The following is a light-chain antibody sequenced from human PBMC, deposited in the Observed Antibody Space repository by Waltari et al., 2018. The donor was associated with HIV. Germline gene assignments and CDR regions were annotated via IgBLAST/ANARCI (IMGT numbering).Light chain of an antibody. J-gene: IGKJ2*01. V-gene: IGKV4-1*01. Sequence: DFVMTQSPHSLAVSLGERATFNCKSSRSILSSSDNKYYLAWYQKKPGQPPKLLISSASNRESVGPDRFSGSGSGTDFTLTISSLQPEDVAVYYCQQYYGAPQTFGQGTKVEIK. CDR1: RSILSSSDNKYY. CDR3: QQYYGAPQT. CDR2: SAS.